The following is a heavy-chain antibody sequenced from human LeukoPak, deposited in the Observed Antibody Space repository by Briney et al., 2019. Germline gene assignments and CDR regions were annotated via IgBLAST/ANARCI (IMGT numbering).Heavy chain of an antibody. CDR2: IFHSGST. J-gene: IGHJ6*04. CDR1: GYSIGSGFY. Sequence: SETLSITCAVSGYSIGSGFYWGWIRQPPGKGLEWIGSIFHSGSTYYNPSLKSRVTISVDTSKNQFSLKLSSVTAADTALYYCARASGSYGSGSYYYSGMDVWGKGTTVTVSS. V-gene: IGHV4-38-2*01. D-gene: IGHD3-10*01. CDR3: ARASGSYGSGSYYYSGMDV.